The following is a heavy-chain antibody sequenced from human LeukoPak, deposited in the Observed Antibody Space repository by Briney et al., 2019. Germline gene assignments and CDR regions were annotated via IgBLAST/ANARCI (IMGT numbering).Heavy chain of an antibody. CDR3: AADRGDYSGSYWTAFDI. J-gene: IGHJ3*02. D-gene: IGHD1-26*01. Sequence: ASVKVSCKVSEYTLPELSMHWVRQAPGKGLEWVGGFDPEDGEIIYAQKFQGRVTMSDDTSTDTAYMELGSLRSDDTAVYYCAADRGDYSGSYWTAFDIWGQGTMVTVSS. CDR1: EYTLPELS. CDR2: FDPEDGEI. V-gene: IGHV1-24*01.